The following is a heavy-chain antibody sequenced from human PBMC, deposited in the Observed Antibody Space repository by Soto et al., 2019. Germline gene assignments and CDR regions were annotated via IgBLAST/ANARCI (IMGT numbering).Heavy chain of an antibody. J-gene: IGHJ5*02. D-gene: IGHD6-19*01. CDR3: ARGRSSSGWYGEWFDP. Sequence: QVQLQESGPGLVKPSGTLSLTCAVSGGSISSSNWWSWVRQPPGKGLEWIGEIYHSESTNYNPSLKSRVTISVDKSIKPLSLKLSSVTAADTAVYYCARGRSSSGWYGEWFDPWGQGTLVTVSS. CDR1: GGSISSSNW. V-gene: IGHV4-4*02. CDR2: IYHSEST.